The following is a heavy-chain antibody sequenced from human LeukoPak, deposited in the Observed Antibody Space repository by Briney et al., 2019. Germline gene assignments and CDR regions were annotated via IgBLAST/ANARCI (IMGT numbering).Heavy chain of an antibody. V-gene: IGHV3-21*01. CDR3: ARGESYDFWSGYLSDY. D-gene: IGHD3-3*01. J-gene: IGHJ4*02. CDR2: ISSSSSYI. Sequence: GGSLRLSCAASGFTFSSYSMNSVRQAPGKGLEWVSSISSSSSYIYYADSVKGRFTISRDNAKNSLYLQMNSLRAEDTAVYYCARGESYDFWSGYLSDYWGQGTLVTVSS. CDR1: GFTFSSYS.